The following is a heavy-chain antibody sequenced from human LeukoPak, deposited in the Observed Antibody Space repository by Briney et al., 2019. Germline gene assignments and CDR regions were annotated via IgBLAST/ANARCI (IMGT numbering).Heavy chain of an antibody. CDR2: ISGSGGKT. V-gene: IGHV3-23*01. CDR3: AKELDSSGYFDY. CDR1: GFTLSSHA. D-gene: IGHD3-22*01. J-gene: IGHJ4*02. Sequence: GGSLRLSCAAPGFTLSSHAMSWVRQAPGKGQEWVSGISGSGGKTYYADPVKGRFTIARDNSKNTLYLQMNSLRAEDTAVYYCAKELDSSGYFDYWGQGTLVTVSS.